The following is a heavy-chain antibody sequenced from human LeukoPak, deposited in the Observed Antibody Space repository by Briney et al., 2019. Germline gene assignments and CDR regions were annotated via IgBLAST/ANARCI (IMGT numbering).Heavy chain of an antibody. Sequence: SETLSLTCAVYGGSFSGYYWSWIRQPPGKGLEWIGYIYYSGSTNYNPSLKSRVTISVDTSKNQFSLKLSSVTAADTAVYYCARGTQYYDSSGYYRYWGQGTLVTVSS. CDR1: GGSFSGYY. J-gene: IGHJ4*02. V-gene: IGHV4-59*01. D-gene: IGHD3-22*01. CDR2: IYYSGST. CDR3: ARGTQYYDSSGYYRY.